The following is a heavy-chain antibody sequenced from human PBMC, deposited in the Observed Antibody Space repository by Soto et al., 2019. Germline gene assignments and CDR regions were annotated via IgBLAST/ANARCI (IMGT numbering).Heavy chain of an antibody. J-gene: IGHJ4*02. D-gene: IGHD2-8*01. V-gene: IGHV1-46*03. Sequence: ASVKVSCKASGYSFTSYYMHWVRQAPGQGLEWMGIINPTGGSTSYAQKFQGRVTMTRDTSTSTVYMGLSSLRSEDTAVYYCARGGRCTNGVCYLFDYWGQGTLVTVSS. CDR2: INPTGGST. CDR1: GYSFTSYY. CDR3: ARGGRCTNGVCYLFDY.